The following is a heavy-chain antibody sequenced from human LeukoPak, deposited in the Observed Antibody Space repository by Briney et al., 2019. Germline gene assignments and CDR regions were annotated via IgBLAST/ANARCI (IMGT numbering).Heavy chain of an antibody. V-gene: IGHV3-20*04. CDR2: INWNGGST. J-gene: IGHJ5*02. Sequence: GGSLRLSCAASGFTFSSYWMSWVRQAPGKGLEWVSGINWNGGSTGYADSVKGRFTISRDNAKNSLYLQMNSLRAEDTALYYCARGKVVTAIPYWFDPWGQGTLVTVSS. CDR3: ARGKVVTAIPYWFDP. D-gene: IGHD2-21*02. CDR1: GFTFSSYW.